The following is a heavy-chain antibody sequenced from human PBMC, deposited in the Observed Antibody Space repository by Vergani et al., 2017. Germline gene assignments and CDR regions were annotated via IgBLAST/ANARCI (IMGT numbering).Heavy chain of an antibody. V-gene: IGHV4-34*01. CDR3: ARVNTETNGHLYYYYYMDV. Sequence: QVQLQQWGGGLLKPSETLSLTCVVNGGSFTSYHWTWIRQSPGEGREWVGDIDHTGRPDYNPSLKSRLTMSVDKSRNQFSLTLNSVTATDTAIYFCARVNTETNGHLYYYYYMDVWGQGTEVTVS. D-gene: IGHD4-11*01. CDR1: GGSFTSYH. CDR2: IDHTGRP. J-gene: IGHJ6*03.